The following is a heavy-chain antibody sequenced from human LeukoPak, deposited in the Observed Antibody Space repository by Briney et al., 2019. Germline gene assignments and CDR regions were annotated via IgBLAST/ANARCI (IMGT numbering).Heavy chain of an antibody. V-gene: IGHV1-69*01. CDR2: IIPIFGTA. J-gene: IGHJ5*02. CDR3: ASQNYDSSGYYDFSNWFDP. D-gene: IGHD3-22*01. Sequence: ASVKVSCKASGGTFSSYAISWVRQAPGHGLEWMGGIIPIFGTANYAQKFQGRVTITADESTSTAYMELSSLRSEDTAVYYCASQNYDSSGYYDFSNWFDPWGQGTLVTVSS. CDR1: GGTFSSYA.